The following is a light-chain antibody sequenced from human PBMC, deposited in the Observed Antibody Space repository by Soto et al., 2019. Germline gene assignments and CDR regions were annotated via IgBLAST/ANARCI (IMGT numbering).Light chain of an antibody. Sequence: DIQMTQSPSSLSASVGDRVTITCRASQSISSYLNWYQQKPGKAPKLLIYAASSLQSGVPSRFSGSGSGTDFTLPISNLQTEDFATYYCQQSYSTPITFGQGTRLEIK. CDR1: QSISSY. CDR3: QQSYSTPIT. V-gene: IGKV1-39*01. J-gene: IGKJ5*01. CDR2: AAS.